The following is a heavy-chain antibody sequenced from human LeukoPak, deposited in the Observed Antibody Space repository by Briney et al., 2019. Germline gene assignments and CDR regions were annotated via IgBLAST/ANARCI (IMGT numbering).Heavy chain of an antibody. CDR2: ILYDGSNK. D-gene: IGHD4-17*01. CDR3: AKAWRAYGDYHTFDI. Sequence: PGRSPRLSCVASGFTFSSYGMHWVRQAPGKGLEWVAVILYDGSNKYNADSVKGRFTISRDTSKNTLYLQMSSLRAEDTAVYYCAKAWRAYGDYHTFDIWGLGTMVTVSS. V-gene: IGHV3-30*18. J-gene: IGHJ3*02. CDR1: GFTFSSYG.